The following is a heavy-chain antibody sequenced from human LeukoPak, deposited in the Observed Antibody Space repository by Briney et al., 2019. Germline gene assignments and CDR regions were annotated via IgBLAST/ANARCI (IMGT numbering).Heavy chain of an antibody. CDR3: ARTGGSSGWYSPALLKYYFDY. D-gene: IGHD6-19*01. J-gene: IGHJ4*02. CDR2: IKQDGNEK. Sequence: GGSLRLSCAASGFTFSSYWMSWVRQAPGKGLEWVANIKQDGNEKYYVDSEKGRFTISRDNAKNSLYLQMNSLRAEDTAVYYCARTGGSSGWYSPALLKYYFDYWGQGTLVTVSS. CDR1: GFTFSSYW. V-gene: IGHV3-7*01.